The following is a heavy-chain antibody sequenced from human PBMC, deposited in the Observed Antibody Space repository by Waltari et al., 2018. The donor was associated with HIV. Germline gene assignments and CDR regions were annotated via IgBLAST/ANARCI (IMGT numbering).Heavy chain of an antibody. D-gene: IGHD6-25*01. J-gene: IGHJ4*02. CDR2: LKRDGTEP. Sequence: VESGGGLVEPGGSLNLSCRTSGFTFHQYSMNWVRRRPGTGLECVGSLKRDGTEPSYGDATEGRFTISRDNSANSVFLHIVRLKVEDTARYFCVRDYPGYLPIDYWGQGTVVSV. CDR3: VRDYPGYLPIDY. CDR1: GFTFHQYS. V-gene: IGHV3-7*03.